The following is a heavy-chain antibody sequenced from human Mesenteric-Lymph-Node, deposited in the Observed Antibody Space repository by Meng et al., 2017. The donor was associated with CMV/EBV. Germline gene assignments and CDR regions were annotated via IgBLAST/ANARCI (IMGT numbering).Heavy chain of an antibody. CDR3: ARDVLQWFGELSSLVPFDY. CDR2: INTNAGNP. CDR1: LTRYA. D-gene: IGHD3-10*01. Sequence: LTRYAVNWVRQAPGQGLEWMGWINTNAGNPTYAQGFTGRFVFSLDTSVSTAYLQISSLKAEDTAVYYCARDVLQWFGELSSLVPFDYWGQGTLVTVSS. V-gene: IGHV7-4-1*02. J-gene: IGHJ4*02.